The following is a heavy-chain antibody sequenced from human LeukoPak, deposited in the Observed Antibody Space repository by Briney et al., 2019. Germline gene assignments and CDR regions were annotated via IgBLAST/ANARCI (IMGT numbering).Heavy chain of an antibody. J-gene: IGHJ5*02. Sequence: SQTLSLTCTVSGGSINSGNYYWTWIRRPPGKGLEWIGYVYNSGSTYYNPSLKSRVTISINTSKNQFSLKLSSVTAADTAVYYCARGDSSGYYRWFDPWGQGTLVTVSS. CDR1: GGSINSGNYY. CDR3: ARGDSSGYYRWFDP. D-gene: IGHD3-22*01. V-gene: IGHV4-30-4*01. CDR2: VYNSGST.